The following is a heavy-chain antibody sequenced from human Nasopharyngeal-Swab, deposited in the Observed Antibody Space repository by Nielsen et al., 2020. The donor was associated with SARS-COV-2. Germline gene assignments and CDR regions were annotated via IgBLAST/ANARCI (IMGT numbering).Heavy chain of an antibody. V-gene: IGHV4-39*07. J-gene: IGHJ6*03. CDR3: ARVPLELVGAYYSYHMDV. CDR2: IYYTGST. D-gene: IGHD6-6*01. Sequence: SQTLSPTCTLSAASISSSRYYWGWIRQPPGKGLEWIGSIYYTGSTYYNPSLKRRVTISIDTSKNQFSLKLSSVTAADTAVYYCARVPLELVGAYYSYHMDVWGKGTTVIVSS. CDR1: AASISSSRYY.